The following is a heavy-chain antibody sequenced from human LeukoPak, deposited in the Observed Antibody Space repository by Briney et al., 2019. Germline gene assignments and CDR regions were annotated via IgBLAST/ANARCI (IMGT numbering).Heavy chain of an antibody. V-gene: IGHV4-34*01. CDR1: GGSFSGYY. J-gene: IGHJ4*02. CDR3: ARLRPHNYDFWSGYYTGLLIGY. D-gene: IGHD3-3*01. CDR2: INHSGST. Sequence: SETLSLTCAVYGGSFSGYYWSWIRQPPGKGLEWIGEINHSGSTNYNPSLKSRVTIPVDTSKNQFSLKLSSVTAADTAVYYCARLRPHNYDFWSGYYTGLLIGYWGQGTLVTVSS.